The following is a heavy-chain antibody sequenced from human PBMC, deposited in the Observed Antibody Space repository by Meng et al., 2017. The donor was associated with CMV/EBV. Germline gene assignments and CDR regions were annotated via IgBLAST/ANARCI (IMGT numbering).Heavy chain of an antibody. CDR3: ARELRGSYDSSEPRWFDP. D-gene: IGHD3-22*01. CDR2: INPNSGGT. J-gene: IGHJ5*02. Sequence: ASVKVSCKASGYTFTGYYMHWVRQAPGQGLEWMGWINPNSGGTNYAQKFQGRVTMTRDTSISTAYMGLSRLRSDDTAVYYCARELRGSYDSSEPRWFDPWGQGTLVTVSS. CDR1: GYTFTGYY. V-gene: IGHV1-2*02.